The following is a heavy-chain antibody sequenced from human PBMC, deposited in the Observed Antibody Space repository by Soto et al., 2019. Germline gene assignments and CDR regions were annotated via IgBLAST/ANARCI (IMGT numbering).Heavy chain of an antibody. D-gene: IGHD3-16*01. CDR3: ARDLKGGLISLIFDY. CDR2: IDVGNGDI. Sequence: QVQLVQSGAEVKKPGTSVKIYCKTSGYSFTNYILHWVRQAPGQGLEWMGWIDVGNGDIKYSQNFQGRVTMTGDTSASTAYMHLTSLRSEDTAVYYCARDLKGGLISLIFDYWGQGTLVTVSS. J-gene: IGHJ4*02. CDR1: GYSFTNYI. V-gene: IGHV1-3*01.